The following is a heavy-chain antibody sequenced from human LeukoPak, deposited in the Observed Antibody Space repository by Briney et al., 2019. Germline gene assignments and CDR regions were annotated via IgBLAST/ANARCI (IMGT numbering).Heavy chain of an antibody. CDR3: AREKTTGSGIGY. Sequence: ASVKVTCKASGYTFTSYDINWVRQATGQGLEWMGWMNPNSGNTGYAQKFQGRVTMTRNTSISTAYMELSSLRSEDTAVYYCAREKTTGSGIGYWGQGTLVTVSS. J-gene: IGHJ4*02. V-gene: IGHV1-8*01. D-gene: IGHD3-10*01. CDR2: MNPNSGNT. CDR1: GYTFTSYD.